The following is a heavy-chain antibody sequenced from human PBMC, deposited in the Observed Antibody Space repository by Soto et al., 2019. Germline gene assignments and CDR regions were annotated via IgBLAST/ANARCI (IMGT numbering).Heavy chain of an antibody. CDR1: GGTLSSYA. Sequence: SVKVSCKASGGTLSSYAISWVRQAPGQGLEWMGGIIPIFGTANYAQKFQGRVTITADKSTSTAYMELSSLRSEDTAVYYCARDHNPKYYDSSGPSTFDYWGRGTLVTVSS. V-gene: IGHV1-69*06. D-gene: IGHD3-22*01. CDR3: ARDHNPKYYDSSGPSTFDY. J-gene: IGHJ4*02. CDR2: IIPIFGTA.